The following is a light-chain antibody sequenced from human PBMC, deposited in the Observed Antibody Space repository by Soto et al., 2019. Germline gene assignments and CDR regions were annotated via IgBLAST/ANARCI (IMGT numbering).Light chain of an antibody. CDR1: QSVSNS. J-gene: IGKJ5*01. V-gene: IGKV3-11*01. CDR2: DVS. Sequence: EIVLTQSPATLSLSPVERVTLSCRASQSVSNSLAWYQQKPGQPPRLLIYDVSNRATGIPARFSGSGSGTDFTLTISSLEPEDFAVYYCQQRSNWPPITFGQGTRLEI. CDR3: QQRSNWPPIT.